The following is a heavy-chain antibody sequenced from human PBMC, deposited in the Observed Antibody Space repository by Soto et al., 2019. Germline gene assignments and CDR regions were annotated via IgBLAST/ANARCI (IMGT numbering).Heavy chain of an antibody. J-gene: IGHJ3*02. Sequence: QGQLVQSVGEVKKPGASLKVSCKASGYNFILHGISWGRQAPGQGLEWMGWISAYNGNTNYAQNFQDRVTMTTDPSTSTVNMELRSLRSDDTAVYYCARVWYDGNSGAFDIWGQGTKVTVSS. CDR1: GYNFILHG. CDR3: ARVWYDGNSGAFDI. CDR2: ISAYNGNT. V-gene: IGHV1-18*01. D-gene: IGHD3-10*01.